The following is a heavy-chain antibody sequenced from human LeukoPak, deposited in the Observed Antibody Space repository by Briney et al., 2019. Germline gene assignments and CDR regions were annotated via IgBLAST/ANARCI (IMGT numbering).Heavy chain of an antibody. CDR1: GSSISSYY. CDR2: IYTSEST. CDR3: ARGGWRLDY. J-gene: IGHJ4*02. D-gene: IGHD3-16*01. V-gene: IGHV4-4*07. Sequence: TSSETLSLTCTVSGSSISSYYWSWIRQPAGKGLEWIGRIYTSESTNYNPSLKSRVTMSLDTSKNQFSLKLSSVTAADTAAYYCARGGWRLDYWGQGTLVIVSS.